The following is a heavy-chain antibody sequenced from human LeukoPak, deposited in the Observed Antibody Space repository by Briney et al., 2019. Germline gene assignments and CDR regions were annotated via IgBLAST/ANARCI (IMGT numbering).Heavy chain of an antibody. V-gene: IGHV1-46*01. Sequence: GASVKVSCKASGYTFTSYYMHWVRQAPGQGLEWMRIINPSGGSTSYAQKFQGRVTMTRDTSTSTVYMELSSLRSEDTAVYYCARNQPGGRYFDWLTPMDVWGQGTTVTVSS. CDR2: INPSGGST. CDR1: GYTFTSYY. D-gene: IGHD3-9*01. J-gene: IGHJ6*02. CDR3: ARNQPGGRYFDWLTPMDV.